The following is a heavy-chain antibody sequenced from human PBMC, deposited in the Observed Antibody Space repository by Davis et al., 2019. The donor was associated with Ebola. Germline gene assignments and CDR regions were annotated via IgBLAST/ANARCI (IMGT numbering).Heavy chain of an antibody. D-gene: IGHD5-12*01. Sequence: PSETLSLTCTVSGGSISSYYWSWIRQPPGKGLEWIGYIYYSGSTNYNPPLKSRVTISVDTSKNQFSLKLSSVTAADTAVYYCARGLGYSGYDPSIYWGQGTLVTVSS. J-gene: IGHJ4*02. CDR3: ARGLGYSGYDPSIY. CDR2: IYYSGST. V-gene: IGHV4-59*01. CDR1: GGSISSYY.